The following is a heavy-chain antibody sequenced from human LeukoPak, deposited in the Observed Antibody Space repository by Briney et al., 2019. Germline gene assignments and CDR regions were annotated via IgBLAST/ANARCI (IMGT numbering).Heavy chain of an antibody. Sequence: AVKVSRKASGGTFSSYAISWVRQAPGQGLEWTGRIIPILGIANYAQKFQGRVTITADKSTSTAYMELSSLRSEHTAVYYCAYKTLERDTSYYFDYWGQGTLVTVSS. D-gene: IGHD1-1*01. CDR1: GGTFSSYA. CDR2: IIPILGIA. V-gene: IGHV1-69*04. CDR3: AYKTLERDTSYYFDY. J-gene: IGHJ4*02.